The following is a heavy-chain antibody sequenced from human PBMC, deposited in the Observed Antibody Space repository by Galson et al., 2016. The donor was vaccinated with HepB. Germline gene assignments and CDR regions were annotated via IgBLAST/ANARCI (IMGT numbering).Heavy chain of an antibody. V-gene: IGHV4-31*03. Sequence: CTVSGGSISRGDYFWKWIRQHPGKGLEWIGYIYTSVTTYYNPSLKSRLHMSVDTSTKQFYLKVNSVTAADTAVYYCARAASVSVSKFGEVRLDAFDIWGQGTMVTVSS. CDR1: GGSISRGDYF. J-gene: IGHJ3*02. D-gene: IGHD3-3*01. CDR3: ARAASVSVSKFGEVRLDAFDI. CDR2: IYTSVTT.